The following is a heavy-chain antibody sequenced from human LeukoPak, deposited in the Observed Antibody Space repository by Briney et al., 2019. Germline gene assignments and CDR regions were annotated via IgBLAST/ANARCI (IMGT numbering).Heavy chain of an antibody. Sequence: SETLSLTCTVSGVSVSNYYWAWVRQPAGKGPEWIGRIYSSGITNYNPSLRSRVSVSLDTSKNQFSLKLNSVTAADTAVYYCATEGPLIWRPPHFESWGQGTLVIVSS. V-gene: IGHV4-4*07. J-gene: IGHJ4*02. D-gene: IGHD2-15*01. CDR3: ATEGPLIWRPPHFES. CDR2: IYSSGIT. CDR1: GVSVSNYY.